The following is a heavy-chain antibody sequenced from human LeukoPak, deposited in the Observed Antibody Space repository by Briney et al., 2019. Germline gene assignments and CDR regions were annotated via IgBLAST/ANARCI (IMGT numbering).Heavy chain of an antibody. V-gene: IGHV3-9*01. Sequence: PGRSLRLSCAASGFIFDDHGMHWVRQAPGKGLEWVSGISWSSGIIGYADSVKGRFTISRDNAKNSLYLQMNSLRAEDTAVYYCARDPRFGEGLAFDIWGQGTMVTVSS. CDR3: ARDPRFGEGLAFDI. D-gene: IGHD3-10*01. CDR2: ISWSSGII. J-gene: IGHJ3*02. CDR1: GFIFDDHG.